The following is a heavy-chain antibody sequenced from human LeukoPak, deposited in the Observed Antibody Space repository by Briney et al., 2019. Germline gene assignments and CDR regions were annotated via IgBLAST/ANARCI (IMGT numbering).Heavy chain of an antibody. CDR3: ARGLDDGYSYGLDY. CDR2: ISSSGTTI. CDR1: GFTFSSYE. J-gene: IGHJ4*02. Sequence: GGSLRLSCAASGFTFSSYEMNWVRQAPEKGLEWVSDISSSGTTIHYADSVKGRFTISRDNAKNSLYLQMSSLRAEDTAVYYCARGLDDGYSYGLDYWGQGTLVTVSS. V-gene: IGHV3-48*03. D-gene: IGHD5-18*01.